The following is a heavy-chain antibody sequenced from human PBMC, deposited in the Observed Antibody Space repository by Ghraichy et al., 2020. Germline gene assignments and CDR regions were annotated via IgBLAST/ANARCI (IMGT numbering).Heavy chain of an antibody. Sequence: GGSLRLSCAASGFTFSDYYMSWIRQAPGKGLEWVSYISSSSSYTNYADSVKGRFTISRDNAKNSLYLQMNSLRAEDTAVYYCARDGRRAMVRAQGYMDVWGKGTTVTVSS. V-gene: IGHV3-11*06. CDR1: GFTFSDYY. J-gene: IGHJ6*03. CDR3: ARDGRRAMVRAQGYMDV. D-gene: IGHD3-10*01. CDR2: ISSSSSYT.